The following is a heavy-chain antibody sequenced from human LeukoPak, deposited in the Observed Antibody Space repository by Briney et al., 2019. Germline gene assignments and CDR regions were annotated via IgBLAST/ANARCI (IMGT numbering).Heavy chain of an antibody. CDR1: GFTFSHYW. Sequence: GGSLRLSCAASGFTFSHYWMSWVRQAPGKGLEWVANIKQDGSEKYYVDSVKGRFTISRDNAKNSLYLHMNSLRAEDTAVHYCARDSGSGGSCYAYWGQGTLVTVSS. D-gene: IGHD2-15*01. J-gene: IGHJ4*02. V-gene: IGHV3-7*05. CDR3: ARDSGSGGSCYAY. CDR2: IKQDGSEK.